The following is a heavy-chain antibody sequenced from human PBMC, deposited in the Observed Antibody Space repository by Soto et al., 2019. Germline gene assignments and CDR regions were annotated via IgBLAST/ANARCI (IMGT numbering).Heavy chain of an antibody. J-gene: IGHJ1*01. Sequence: PSETLSLTCTVSGGSISSYYWSWIRQPPGKGLEWIGYIYYSGSTNYNPSLKSRVTISVDTSKNQFSLKLSSVTAADTAVYYCASLAFTEYFQHWGQGTLVTVSS. CDR1: GGSISSYY. V-gene: IGHV4-59*12. D-gene: IGHD3-3*02. CDR3: ASLAFTEYFQH. CDR2: IYYSGST.